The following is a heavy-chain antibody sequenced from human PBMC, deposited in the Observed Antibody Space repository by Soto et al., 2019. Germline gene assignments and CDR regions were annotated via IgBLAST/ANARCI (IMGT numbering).Heavy chain of an antibody. CDR3: ARDPGDIVVVPAAAPPDY. V-gene: IGHV3-33*01. J-gene: IGHJ4*02. Sequence: VQLVESGGGVVQPGRSLRLSCAASGFTFSSYGMHWVRQAPGKGLEWVAVIWYDGSNKYYADSVKGRFTISRDNSKNTLYLQMNSLRAEDTAVYYCARDPGDIVVVPAAAPPDYWGQGTLVTVSS. D-gene: IGHD2-2*01. CDR1: GFTFSSYG. CDR2: IWYDGSNK.